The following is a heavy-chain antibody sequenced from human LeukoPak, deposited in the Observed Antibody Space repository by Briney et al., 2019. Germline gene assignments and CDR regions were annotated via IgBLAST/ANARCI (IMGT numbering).Heavy chain of an antibody. CDR1: GGSFSGYY. Sequence: SETLSLTCAVYGGSFSGYYWSWIRQPPGKGLEWIGEINHSGSTNCNPSLKSRVTISVDTSKNQFSLKLSSVTAADTAVYYCARARGRDGYNPHYYYYYMDVWGKGTTVTVSS. CDR2: INHSGST. D-gene: IGHD5-24*01. V-gene: IGHV4-34*01. CDR3: ARARGRDGYNPHYYYYYMDV. J-gene: IGHJ6*03.